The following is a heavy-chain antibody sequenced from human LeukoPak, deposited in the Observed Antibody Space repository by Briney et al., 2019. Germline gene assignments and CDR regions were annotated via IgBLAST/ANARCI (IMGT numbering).Heavy chain of an antibody. J-gene: IGHJ4*02. CDR2: ITHSANT. Sequence: SETLSLTCAVYGESLSGFYLAWIRQPPGKGLEWIGDITHSANTNYNASLKSRVTISVDTSKNQFSLRLNSVTAADTAVYYCARSWTLWGYFHYWGQGTLVTVSS. CDR1: GESLSGFY. V-gene: IGHV4-34*01. D-gene: IGHD3-16*01. CDR3: ARSWTLWGYFHY.